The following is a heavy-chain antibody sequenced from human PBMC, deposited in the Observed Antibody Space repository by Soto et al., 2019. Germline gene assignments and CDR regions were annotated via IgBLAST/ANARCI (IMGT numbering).Heavy chain of an antibody. Sequence: EVQLVESGGGLVKPGGSLRLSCAASGFTFSSYSMNWVRQAPGKGLEWVSSISSSSSYIYYADSVKGRFTISRDNAKNSLYLQMNSLRAEDTAVYYCARGGGESVPAATTAPYMDVWGKGTTVTVSS. CDR3: ARGGGESVPAATTAPYMDV. J-gene: IGHJ6*03. V-gene: IGHV3-21*01. CDR1: GFTFSSYS. D-gene: IGHD2-2*01. CDR2: ISSSSSYI.